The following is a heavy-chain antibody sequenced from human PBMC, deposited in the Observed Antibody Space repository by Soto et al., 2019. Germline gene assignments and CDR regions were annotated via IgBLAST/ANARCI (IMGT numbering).Heavy chain of an antibody. CDR1: GGTFSSYA. CDR2: IIPIFGTA. V-gene: IGHV1-69*13. D-gene: IGHD3-9*01. Sequence: SVKVSCKASGGTFSSYAIGWVRQAPGQGLEWMGGIIPIFGTANYAQKFQGRVTITADESTSTAYMELSSLRSEDTAVYYCARRARPDNYDILTGYLGDNWFDPWGQGTLVTVSS. CDR3: ARRARPDNYDILTGYLGDNWFDP. J-gene: IGHJ5*02.